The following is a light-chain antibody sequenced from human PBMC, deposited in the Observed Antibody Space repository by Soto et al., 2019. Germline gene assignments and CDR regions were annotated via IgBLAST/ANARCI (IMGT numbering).Light chain of an antibody. J-gene: IGLJ2*01. CDR2: DVS. CDR3: SSYAGNYTLD. CDR1: SSDVGTYNS. V-gene: IGLV2-11*01. Sequence: QSALTQPRSVSGSPGQSVTISCTGTSSDVGTYNSVSWYQQHPGKAPKLMIYDVSKRPSGVPDRFSGSMSGNTASLTISGLQADDEADYHCSSYAGNYTLDFGGGTKVTVL.